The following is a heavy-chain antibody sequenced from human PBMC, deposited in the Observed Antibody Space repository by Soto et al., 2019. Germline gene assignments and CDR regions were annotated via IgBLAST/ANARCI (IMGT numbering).Heavy chain of an antibody. CDR1: GFSFSTYE. CDR3: APRKYGSFNIGAFDI. V-gene: IGHV3-48*03. J-gene: IGHJ3*02. CDR2: IGKNGIDI. D-gene: IGHD1-26*01. Sequence: EVQLVESGGGLVQPGGSLRLSCAASGFSFSTYEMNWVRQAPGKGLEWVSYIGKNGIDIYYADSVKGRFTISRDNANNSLFLQMDSLRPEDTAVYYCAPRKYGSFNIGAFDIWGQGTMVTVSS.